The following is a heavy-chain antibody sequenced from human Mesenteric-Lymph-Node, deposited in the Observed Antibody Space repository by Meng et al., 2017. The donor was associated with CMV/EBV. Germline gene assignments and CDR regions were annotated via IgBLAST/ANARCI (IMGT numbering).Heavy chain of an antibody. CDR1: GYSFTGYS. Sequence: QVQLVQSGAEVKKPGASVKVSCKASGYSFTGYSIHWVRQAPGQGLGWMGRISPNTGDTIYEENFQGRVTMTRDTSINTAYMELSSLTSDDTAVYYCGRGQQTFDPWGQGTLVVASS. V-gene: IGHV1-2*06. J-gene: IGHJ5*02. D-gene: IGHD1-1*01. CDR3: GRGQQTFDP. CDR2: ISPNTGDT.